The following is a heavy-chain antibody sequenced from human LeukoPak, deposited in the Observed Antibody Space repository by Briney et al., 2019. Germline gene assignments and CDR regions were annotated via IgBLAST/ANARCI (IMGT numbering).Heavy chain of an antibody. V-gene: IGHV3-33*01. CDR2: IWYDGSNK. D-gene: IGHD3-10*01. CDR1: GFTFSSYG. Sequence: GRSLRLSCAASGFTFSSYGMHWVRQAPGKGLEWVAVIWYDGSNKYYADSVKGRFTISRDNSKNTLYLQMNSLRAEDTAVYYCARGSGRPSYNWFDPWGQGTLVTVSS. J-gene: IGHJ5*02. CDR3: ARGSGRPSYNWFDP.